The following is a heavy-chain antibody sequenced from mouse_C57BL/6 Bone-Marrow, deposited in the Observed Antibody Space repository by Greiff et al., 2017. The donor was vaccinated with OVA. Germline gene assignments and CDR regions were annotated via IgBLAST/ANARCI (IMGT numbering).Heavy chain of an antibody. V-gene: IGHV6-3*01. J-gene: IGHJ1*03. Sequence: EVKLEESGGGLVQPGGSMKLSCVASGFTFSNYWMNWVRQSPEQGLEWVAQIRLKSDNYATHYAVSVKGRFTISSDDSKSSVYLQMNNLRAEDTGIYYCTEYTYYSNFRDVWGTGTTVTVSS. D-gene: IGHD2-5*01. CDR1: GFTFSNYW. CDR2: IRLKSDNYAT. CDR3: TEYTYYSNFRDV.